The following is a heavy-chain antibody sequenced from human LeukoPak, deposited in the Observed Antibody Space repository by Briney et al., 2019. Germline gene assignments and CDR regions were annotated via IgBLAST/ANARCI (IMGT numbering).Heavy chain of an antibody. CDR3: ARDGSRGNLVTAPDF. Sequence: GGTLRLSCAASGFTFSMYGTHWVRQAPGKGLEWVAVIANDGKTTYYADSVKGRFTISRDNSKNTLYLQMNSLRAEDTAVYYCARDGSRGNLVTAPDFWGQGTLVTVSS. V-gene: IGHV3-30*03. D-gene: IGHD2-21*02. CDR1: GFTFSMYG. CDR2: IANDGKTT. J-gene: IGHJ4*02.